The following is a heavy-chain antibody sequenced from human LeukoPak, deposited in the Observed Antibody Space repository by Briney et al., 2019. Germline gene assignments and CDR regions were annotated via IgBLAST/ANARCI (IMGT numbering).Heavy chain of an antibody. J-gene: IGHJ4*02. CDR2: IRYDGSNK. D-gene: IGHD4-23*01. CDR3: AKEGDYDGNSPDDY. CDR1: GFTFSSYG. V-gene: IGHV3-30*02. Sequence: GGSLRLSCAASGFTFSSYGMHWVRQAPGKGLEWVAFIRYDGSNKYYADSVKGRFTISRDNSKNTLYLQMNSLRAEDTAVYYCAKEGDYDGNSPDDYWGQGTLVTVSS.